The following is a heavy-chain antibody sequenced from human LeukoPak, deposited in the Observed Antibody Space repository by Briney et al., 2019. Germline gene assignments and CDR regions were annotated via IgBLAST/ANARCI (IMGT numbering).Heavy chain of an antibody. CDR3: ARTYYYDSSGHDAFDI. D-gene: IGHD3-22*01. CDR1: GGSISSSSYY. Sequence: SETLSLTCTVSGGSISSSSYYWGWIRQPPGKGLEWIGSIYYSGSTYYNPSLKSRVTISVDTSKNQFSLKLSSVTAADTAVYYCARTYYYDSSGHDAFDIWGQGTMVTVSS. CDR2: IYYSGST. V-gene: IGHV4-39*07. J-gene: IGHJ3*02.